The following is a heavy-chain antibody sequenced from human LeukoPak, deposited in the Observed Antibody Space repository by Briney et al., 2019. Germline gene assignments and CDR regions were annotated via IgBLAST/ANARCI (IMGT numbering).Heavy chain of an antibody. V-gene: IGHV4-38-2*02. CDR2: IYHSGST. D-gene: IGHD2-21*02. CDR3: AREEASYCGGDCPGYFDY. Sequence: SETLSLTCTVSGYSISSGYYWGWIRQPPGKGLEWIGSIYHSGSTYYNPSLKSRVTISVDTSKNQFSLKLSSVTAADTAVYYCAREEASYCGGDCPGYFDYWGQGTLVTVSS. J-gene: IGHJ4*02. CDR1: GYSISSGYY.